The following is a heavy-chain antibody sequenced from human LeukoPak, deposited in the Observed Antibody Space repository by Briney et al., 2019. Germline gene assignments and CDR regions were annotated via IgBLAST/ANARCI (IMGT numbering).Heavy chain of an antibody. CDR3: ARAAAGRAYYHYGMDV. J-gene: IGHJ6*02. D-gene: IGHD6-13*01. Sequence: GGSLRLSCAAFGFTVRSDDMNWVRQAPGKGLEWVSILDSDGSPSYADSVKGRFTIPRDNSKNTLDLQMNSLRAEDTAVYYCARAAAGRAYYHYGMDVWGQGTTVTVSS. CDR2: LDSDGSP. CDR1: GFTVRSDD. V-gene: IGHV3-53*01.